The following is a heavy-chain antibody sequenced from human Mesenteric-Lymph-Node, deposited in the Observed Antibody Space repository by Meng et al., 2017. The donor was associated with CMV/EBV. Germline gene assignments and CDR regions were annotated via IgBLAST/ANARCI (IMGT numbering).Heavy chain of an antibody. V-gene: IGHV3-21*01. D-gene: IGHD2-2*01. CDR2: ISSSSSYI. CDR1: GFTFSSYS. CDR3: ARDWRNRPSCSYAYYSGMDV. Sequence: GESLKISCAASGFTFSSYSMNWVRQAPGKGLEWVSSISSSSSYIYYADSVKGRFTISRDNAKNSLYLQMNSLRAEDTAVYYCARDWRNRPSCSYAYYSGMDVWGQGTTVTVSS. J-gene: IGHJ6*02.